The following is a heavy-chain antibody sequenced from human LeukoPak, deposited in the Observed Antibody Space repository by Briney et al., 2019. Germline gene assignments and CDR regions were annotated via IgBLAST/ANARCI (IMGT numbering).Heavy chain of an antibody. CDR3: ATVKSSIAAAGTPLGWFDP. D-gene: IGHD6-13*01. V-gene: IGHV3-30*02. J-gene: IGHJ5*02. CDR2: IRYDGSNK. CDR1: GFTFTSYG. Sequence: GGSLRLSCAASGFTFTSYGMHWVRQAPGKGLEWVAFIRYDGSNKYYADCVKGRFTISRDNYKNTLYLQMNSLRAEDTAVYYCATVKSSIAAAGTPLGWFDPWGQGTLVTVSS.